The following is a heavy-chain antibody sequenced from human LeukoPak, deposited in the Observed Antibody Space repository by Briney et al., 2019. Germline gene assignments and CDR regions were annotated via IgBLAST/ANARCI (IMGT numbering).Heavy chain of an antibody. CDR3: ARGGWFIVDY. Sequence: GGPLRLSCAASGFTFSTYAMSWVRQAPGKGLEWVSAISGGGIGIYYADSLKGRFTISRDNAKNTLYLQMNSLRAEDTAVYYCARGGWFIVDYWGQGTLVTVSS. V-gene: IGHV3-23*01. CDR1: GFTFSTYA. CDR2: ISGGGIGI. J-gene: IGHJ4*02. D-gene: IGHD3-10*01.